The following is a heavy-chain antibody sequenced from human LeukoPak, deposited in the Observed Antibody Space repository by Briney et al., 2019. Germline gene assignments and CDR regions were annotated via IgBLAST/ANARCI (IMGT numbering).Heavy chain of an antibody. Sequence: PSETLSLTCAVYGGSVSGYYWSWIRQPPGKGLEWIGEINHSGSTNYNPSLKSRVTISVDTSKNQFSLKLSSVTAADTAVYYCARGRGYSYGENFGYWGQGTLVTVSS. J-gene: IGHJ4*02. CDR3: ARGRGYSYGENFGY. V-gene: IGHV4-34*01. CDR1: GGSVSGYY. CDR2: INHSGST. D-gene: IGHD5-18*01.